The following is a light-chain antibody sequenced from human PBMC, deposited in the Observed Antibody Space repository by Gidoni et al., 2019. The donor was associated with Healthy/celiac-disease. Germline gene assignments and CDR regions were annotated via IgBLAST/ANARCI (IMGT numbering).Light chain of an antibody. V-gene: IGKV3-15*01. J-gene: IGKJ3*01. CDR3: QQYNNWPPFT. Sequence: EIVMTQSPATLSVSPGERATLSCRASQSVSSNLAWYQQKPGQAPRRLIYGASTRATGIPARFSGSGSGTEFTLTISSLQSEDFAVYYCQQYNNWPPFTCGPGTKVDIK. CDR2: GAS. CDR1: QSVSSN.